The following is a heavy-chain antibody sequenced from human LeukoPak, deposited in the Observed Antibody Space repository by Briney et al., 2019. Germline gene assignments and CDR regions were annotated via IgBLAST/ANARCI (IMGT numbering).Heavy chain of an antibody. V-gene: IGHV3-23*01. CDR3: ARDRMMDNYYYYYMDV. Sequence: GGSLRLSCAASGFTFSSYPMSWVRQAPGRGLEWVSVISGNSGATYYADSVKGRFTISRDNAKNTLYLQMNSLRADDTAVYYCARDRMMDNYYYYYMDVWGKGTTVTVSS. CDR2: ISGNSGAT. CDR1: GFTFSSYP. J-gene: IGHJ6*03. D-gene: IGHD3-16*01.